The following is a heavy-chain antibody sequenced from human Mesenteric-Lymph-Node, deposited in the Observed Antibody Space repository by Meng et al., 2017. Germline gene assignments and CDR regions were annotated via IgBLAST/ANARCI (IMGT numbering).Heavy chain of an antibody. CDR1: GFTFGDYA. V-gene: IGHV3-15*01. Sequence: GGSLRLSCTASGFTFGDYAMSWFRQAPGKGLEWVGRIKSKTDGGTTDYAAPVKGRFTISRDDSKNTLYLQMNSLKIEDTGVYYCTTEGIVGTTYGAFWGQGTLVTVSS. D-gene: IGHD1-26*01. CDR3: TTEGIVGTTYGAF. J-gene: IGHJ4*02. CDR2: IKSKTDGGTT.